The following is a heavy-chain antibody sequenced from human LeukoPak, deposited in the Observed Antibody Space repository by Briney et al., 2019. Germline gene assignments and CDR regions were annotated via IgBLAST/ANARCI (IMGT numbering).Heavy chain of an antibody. V-gene: IGHV3-33*01. Sequence: PGRSLRPSCAASGFTFSSYGMHWVRQAPGKGLEWVAVIWFDGSNKYYADSVKGRFTISRDNSKNTLYLQMNSLRAEDTAVYYCARGVGNFYYAMDVRGKGTTVTVSS. CDR3: ARGVGNFYYAMDV. CDR1: GFTFSSYG. J-gene: IGHJ6*04. CDR2: IWFDGSNK. D-gene: IGHD2-15*01.